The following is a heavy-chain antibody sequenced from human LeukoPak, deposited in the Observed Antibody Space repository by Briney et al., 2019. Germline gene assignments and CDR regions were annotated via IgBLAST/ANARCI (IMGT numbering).Heavy chain of an antibody. CDR1: GGTFSSDA. D-gene: IGHD2-2*01. J-gene: IGHJ4*02. CDR3: ARVELVPAAPLDY. CDR2: IIPIFGTA. Sequence: ASVKVSCKASGGTFSSDAISWVRQAPGQGLEWMGRIIPIFGTANYAQKFQGRVTITADKSTSTAYMELSSLRSEDTAVYYCARVELVPAAPLDYWGQGTLVTASS. V-gene: IGHV1-69*06.